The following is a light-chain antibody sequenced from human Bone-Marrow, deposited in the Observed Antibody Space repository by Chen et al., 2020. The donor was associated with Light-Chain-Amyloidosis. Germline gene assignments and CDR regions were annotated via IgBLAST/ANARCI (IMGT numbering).Light chain of an antibody. J-gene: IGLJ1*01. CDR3: SSYTITNTLV. CDR1: SSDGGGDNH. Sequence: QSALTQPASVSGSPGQSITISCTGTSSDGGGDNHVSWYQQHPDKAPKLMIYEVTNRPSWVPDRFSGSKSASTASLTISGLQTEYEADYCGSSYTITNTLVFGSGTRVTVL. V-gene: IGLV2-14*01. CDR2: EVT.